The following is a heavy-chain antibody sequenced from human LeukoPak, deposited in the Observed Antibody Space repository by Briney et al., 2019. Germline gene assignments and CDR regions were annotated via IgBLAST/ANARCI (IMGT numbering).Heavy chain of an antibody. D-gene: IGHD2-15*01. CDR3: AREECSGGSCFFGSY. V-gene: IGHV1-69*05. CDR2: IIPIFGTA. J-gene: IGHJ4*02. Sequence: SVKVSCKASGGTFSSYAISWVRQAPGQGLEWMGGIIPIFGTANYAQKFQGRVTITTDESTSTAYMELSSLRSEDTAVYYCAREECSGGSCFFGSYWGQGTLVTVSS. CDR1: GGTFSSYA.